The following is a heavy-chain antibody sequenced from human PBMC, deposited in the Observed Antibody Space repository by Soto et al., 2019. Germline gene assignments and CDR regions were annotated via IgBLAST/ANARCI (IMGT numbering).Heavy chain of an antibody. CDR2: INAYNGNT. V-gene: IGHV1-18*01. D-gene: IGHD3-16*01. CDR1: GYSFTRYG. Sequence: ASVKVSCKASGYSFTRYGIVWARQAPGQGLEWMGWINAYNGNTNYAQNLQGRLTLTTDTSTTTAYMELRSLRSNDTAIYYCAMVDVYVTPSPQDVWGQGTTVTV. CDR3: AMVDVYVTPSPQDV. J-gene: IGHJ6*02.